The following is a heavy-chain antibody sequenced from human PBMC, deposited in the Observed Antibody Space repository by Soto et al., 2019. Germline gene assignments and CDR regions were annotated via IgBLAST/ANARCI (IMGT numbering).Heavy chain of an antibody. CDR1: GFTFSDYY. CDR2: ISSSGSTI. J-gene: IGHJ6*03. Sequence: GGSLRLSCAASGFTFSDYYMSWIRQAPGKGLEWVSYISSSGSTIYYADSVKGRFTISRDNAKNSLYLQMNSQRAEDTAVYYCAREAFSGYGSGSYYNGYYYYYYMDVWGKGTTVTVSS. D-gene: IGHD3-10*01. V-gene: IGHV3-11*01. CDR3: AREAFSGYGSGSYYNGYYYYYYMDV.